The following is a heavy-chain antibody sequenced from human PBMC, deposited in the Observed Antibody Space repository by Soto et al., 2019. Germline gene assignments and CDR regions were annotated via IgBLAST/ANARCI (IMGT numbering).Heavy chain of an antibody. D-gene: IGHD1-26*01. CDR1: GFTFSSFA. J-gene: IGHJ3*01. V-gene: IGHV3-23*04. CDR3: AKGGAVLLDPFDV. Sequence: EVQLVESGGGLVNPGGSLRLSCAASGFTFSSFAMNWVRLPPGRGLEWVAAVTSSASSTHYADSVKGRFTISRDNSKNTLYLQMNSLRADDTAVYYCAKGGAVLLDPFDVWGQGTMVTVSS. CDR2: VTSSASST.